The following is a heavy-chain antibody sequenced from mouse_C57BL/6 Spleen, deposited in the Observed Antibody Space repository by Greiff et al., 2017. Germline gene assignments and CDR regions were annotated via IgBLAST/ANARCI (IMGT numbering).Heavy chain of an antibody. CDR1: GYTFTSYW. D-gene: IGHD2-1*01. V-gene: IGHV1-69*01. J-gene: IGHJ2*01. CDR3: ANIYYGNYAGYY. CDR2: IDPSASYT. Sequence: QVQLQQPGAELVMPGASVKLSCKASGYTFTSYWMHWVKQRPGQGLEWIGEIDPSASYTNYNQKFKGKSTLTVDKSSSTAYMQLSSLTSEDSAVYYGANIYYGNYAGYYWGQGTTLTVSS.